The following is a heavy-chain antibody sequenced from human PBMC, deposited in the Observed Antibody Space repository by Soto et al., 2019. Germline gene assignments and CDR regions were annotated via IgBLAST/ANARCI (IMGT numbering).Heavy chain of an antibody. V-gene: IGHV3-21*01. Sequence: GGSLRLSCAASGFTFSSYSMNWVRQAPGKGLEWVSSISSSSSYIYYADSVKGRFTISRDNAKNSLYLQMNSLRAEDTAVYYCARDWNYDFWSGYFTEPDYWGQGTLDTVSS. D-gene: IGHD3-3*01. CDR2: ISSSSSYI. J-gene: IGHJ4*02. CDR3: ARDWNYDFWSGYFTEPDY. CDR1: GFTFSSYS.